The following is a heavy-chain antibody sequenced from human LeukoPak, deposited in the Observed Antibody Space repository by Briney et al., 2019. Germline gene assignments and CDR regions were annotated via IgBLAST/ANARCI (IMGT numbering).Heavy chain of an antibody. CDR3: ARAYYDFWSGENAFDI. CDR1: GFTFSIYS. J-gene: IGHJ3*02. CDR2: ISSSNSHI. D-gene: IGHD3-3*01. Sequence: GSPRLSCAASGFTFSIYSMNWVRQAPGKGLEWVSSISSSNSHIYYADSVKGRFTISRDNAKNSLYLQMNSLGAEDTAVYYCARAYYDFWSGENAFDIWGQGTMVTVSS. V-gene: IGHV3-21*01.